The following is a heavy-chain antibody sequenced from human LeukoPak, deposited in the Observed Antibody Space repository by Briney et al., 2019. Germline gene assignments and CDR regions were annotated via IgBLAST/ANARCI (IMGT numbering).Heavy chain of an antibody. CDR3: ARESPLTFGGVIVINPRYDDAFDI. J-gene: IGHJ3*02. CDR2: IDPNSGGT. CDR1: GYTFTSYG. Sequence: GASVKVSCKASGYTFTSYGISWVRQAPGQGLEWMGCIDPNSGGTNYAQKFQGRVTMTRDTSISIAYMGLSRLSSDDTAVYYCARESPLTFGGVIVINPRYDDAFDIWGQGTMVTVSS. D-gene: IGHD3-16*02. V-gene: IGHV1-2*02.